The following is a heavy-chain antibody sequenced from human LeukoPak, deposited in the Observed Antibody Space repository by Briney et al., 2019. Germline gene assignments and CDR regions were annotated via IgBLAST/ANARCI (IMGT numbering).Heavy chain of an antibody. CDR1: GFTFSIYT. CDR2: ISSSSTFI. D-gene: IGHD1-1*01. V-gene: IGHV3-21*04. J-gene: IGHJ4*02. Sequence: PGGSLRLSCAASGFTFSIYTVNWVRQAPGKGLEWVSSISSSSTFIYYADSVKGRFTISRDNSKNTLYLQMNSLRAEDTAVYYCAREPPQGFDWNDPGNFDYWGQGTLVTVSS. CDR3: AREPPQGFDWNDPGNFDY.